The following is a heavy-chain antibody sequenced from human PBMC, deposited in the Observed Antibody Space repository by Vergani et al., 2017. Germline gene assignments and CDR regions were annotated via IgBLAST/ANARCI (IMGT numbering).Heavy chain of an antibody. J-gene: IGHJ1*01. Sequence: EVQLVESGGGLVQPGGSLRLSCSASGFTFSSYSMNWVRQAPGKGLEWVSYISSSSSTIYYADSVKGRFTISRDNAKNLLYLQMNSLRAEDTAVYYCARGGYNSEYFQHWGQGTLVTVSS. D-gene: IGHD5-24*01. CDR2: ISSSSSTI. CDR1: GFTFSSYS. CDR3: ARGGYNSEYFQH. V-gene: IGHV3-48*01.